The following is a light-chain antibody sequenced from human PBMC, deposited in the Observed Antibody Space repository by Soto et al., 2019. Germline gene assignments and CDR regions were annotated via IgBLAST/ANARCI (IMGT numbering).Light chain of an antibody. V-gene: IGKV2-30*02. CDR3: MQGTHWPIT. Sequence: DVVMTQSPLSLPVTLGQPASISCRSNQSLVHSDGIAYFSWFQXRQGRSQRGXIYKVSNRDSGVPARFSGSGSGTDLAMKISRVEAEDVGVYECMQGTHWPITFGQGTRLEIK. CDR2: KVS. CDR1: QSLVHSDGIAY. J-gene: IGKJ5*01.